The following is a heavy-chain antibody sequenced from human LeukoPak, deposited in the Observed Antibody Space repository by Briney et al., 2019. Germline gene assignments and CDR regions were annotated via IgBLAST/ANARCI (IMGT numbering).Heavy chain of an antibody. Sequence: GGSLRLSCAASGFTFSSYGMHWVRQAPGKGLEWVAVIWYDGRNKHYADSVKGRFTISRDNARNTLFLQMNSLRAEDTAVYYCARYPYSSSSGSGDYWGQGTLVTVSS. D-gene: IGHD6-13*01. V-gene: IGHV3-33*01. CDR1: GFTFSSYG. CDR3: ARYPYSSSSGSGDY. J-gene: IGHJ4*02. CDR2: IWYDGRNK.